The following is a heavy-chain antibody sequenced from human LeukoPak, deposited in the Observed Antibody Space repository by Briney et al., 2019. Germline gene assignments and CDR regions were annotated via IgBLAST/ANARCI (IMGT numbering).Heavy chain of an antibody. D-gene: IGHD6-13*01. CDR1: GGSVSSGSYY. J-gene: IGHJ4*02. V-gene: IGHV4-61*01. Sequence: SETLSLTCTVSGGSVSSGSYYWSWIRQPPGKGLEWIGYIYYSGSTNYNPSLKSRVTISVDTSKNQFSLKLSSVTAADTAVYYCASDKIAAAAMYYFDYWGQGTLVTVPS. CDR3: ASDKIAAAAMYYFDY. CDR2: IYYSGST.